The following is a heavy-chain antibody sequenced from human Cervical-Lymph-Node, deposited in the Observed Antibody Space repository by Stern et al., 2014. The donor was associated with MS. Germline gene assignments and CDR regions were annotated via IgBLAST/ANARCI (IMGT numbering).Heavy chain of an antibody. D-gene: IGHD5-18*01. CDR2: IYWDDDK. V-gene: IGHV2-5*02. CDR3: AHEDTAMVMGY. CDR1: GFSLSTSGVG. Sequence: QVTLKESGPTLVKPTQTLMLTCTFSGFSLSTSGVGGGWIRQPPGQALEWLALIYWDDDKRYSPSLKSRLTITKDTSKNQVVLTMTNMDPVDTATYYCAHEDTAMVMGYWGQGTLVTVSS. J-gene: IGHJ4*02.